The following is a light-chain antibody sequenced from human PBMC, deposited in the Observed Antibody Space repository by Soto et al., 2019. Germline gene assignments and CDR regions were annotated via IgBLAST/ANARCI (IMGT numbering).Light chain of an antibody. Sequence: EIVLTQSPGTLSLSPGERVTLSCRASQSVSSSYLAWYQHKPGQAPRLLISGVSSRATGIPDRFSGSGSGTLFTLTISRLEPEDFAVYYCHQYGSSPKTFGQGTKVEIK. CDR2: GVS. CDR3: HQYGSSPKT. CDR1: QSVSSSY. J-gene: IGKJ1*01. V-gene: IGKV3-20*01.